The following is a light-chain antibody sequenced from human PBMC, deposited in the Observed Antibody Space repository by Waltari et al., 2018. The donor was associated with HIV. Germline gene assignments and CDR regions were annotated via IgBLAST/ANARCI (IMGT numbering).Light chain of an antibody. Sequence: QSVLTQSPSASGTPGQSVTISCSGTSSNIGTNYVYWYQQFPGTAPKLLIYRNNKRPSGVPDRFSGSKSGTSASLDISGLRSDDEAEYYCAAWDDTLTVVFGGGTKLTVL. CDR1: SSNIGTNY. CDR3: AAWDDTLTVV. CDR2: RNN. V-gene: IGLV1-47*01. J-gene: IGLJ2*01.